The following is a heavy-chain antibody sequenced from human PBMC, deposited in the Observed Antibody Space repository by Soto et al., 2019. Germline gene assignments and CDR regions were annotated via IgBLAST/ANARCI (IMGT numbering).Heavy chain of an antibody. CDR3: ASVDYGGNSAEYFQH. CDR2: IYYSGRT. D-gene: IGHD4-17*01. CDR1: GGSISSGGYY. V-gene: IGHV4-31*03. J-gene: IGHJ1*01. Sequence: QVQLQESGPGLVKPSQTLSLTCTVSGGSISSGGYYWSWIRQHPGKGLEWIGYIYYSGRTYYNPSLQSRAVISVDTSKNQFSLKLSSVTAADTAVYYCASVDYGGNSAEYFQHWGQGTLVTVSS.